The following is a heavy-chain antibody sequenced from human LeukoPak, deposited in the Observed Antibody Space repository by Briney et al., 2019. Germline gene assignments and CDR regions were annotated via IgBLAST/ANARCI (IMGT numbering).Heavy chain of an antibody. CDR2: INAGNGNT. D-gene: IGHD2-15*01. J-gene: IGHJ4*02. Sequence: GASVKVSCKASGYTFTSYAMHWVRQAPGQRLEWMGWINAGNGNTKYSQKFQGRVTITRDTSASTAYMELSSLRSEDTAVYYCARSGPCSGGSCCYNYFDYWGQGTLVTVSS. CDR3: ARSGPCSGGSCCYNYFDY. CDR1: GYTFTSYA. V-gene: IGHV1-3*01.